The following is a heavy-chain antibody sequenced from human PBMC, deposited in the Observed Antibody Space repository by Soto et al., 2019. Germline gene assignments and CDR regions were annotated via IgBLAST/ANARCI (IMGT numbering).Heavy chain of an antibody. V-gene: IGHV3-23*01. Sequence: VGSLRLSCAASGFTFSSYAMSWVRQAPGKGLEWVSAISGSGGSTYYADSVKGRFTISRDNSKNTLYLQMNSLRAGDTAVYYCAKDRPDILTGYSFDYWGQGTLVTVSS. CDR1: GFTFSSYA. J-gene: IGHJ4*02. CDR2: ISGSGGST. D-gene: IGHD3-9*01. CDR3: AKDRPDILTGYSFDY.